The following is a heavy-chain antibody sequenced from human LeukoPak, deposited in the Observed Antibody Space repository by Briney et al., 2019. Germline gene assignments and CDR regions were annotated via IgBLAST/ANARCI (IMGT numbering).Heavy chain of an antibody. CDR3: ATEGEGRGYQILTGYPPSDY. CDR2: ISYDGSNK. D-gene: IGHD3-9*01. CDR1: GFTFSSYA. J-gene: IGHJ4*02. Sequence: GGSLRLSCAASGFTFSSYAMHWVRQAPGKGLEWVAVISYDGSNKYYADSVKGRFTISRDNSKNTLYLKMNSLRAEDTAVYYCATEGEGRGYQILTGYPPSDYWGQGTLVTVSS. V-gene: IGHV3-30-3*01.